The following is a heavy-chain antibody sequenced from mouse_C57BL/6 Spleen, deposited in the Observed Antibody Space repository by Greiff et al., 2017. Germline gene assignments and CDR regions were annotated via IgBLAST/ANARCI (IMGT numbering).Heavy chain of an antibody. CDR2: IDPENGDT. J-gene: IGHJ4*01. V-gene: IGHV14-4*01. Sequence: VQLKQSGAELVRPGASVKLSCTASGFNIKDDYMHWVKQRPEQGLEWIGWIDPENGDTEYASKFQGKATITADTSSNTAYLQLSSLTSEDTAVYYCTTAVTTGYYYAMDYWGQGTSVTVSS. D-gene: IGHD2-2*01. CDR3: TTAVTTGYYYAMDY. CDR1: GFNIKDDY.